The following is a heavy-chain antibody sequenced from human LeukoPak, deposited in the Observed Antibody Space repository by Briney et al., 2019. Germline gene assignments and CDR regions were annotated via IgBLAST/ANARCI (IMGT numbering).Heavy chain of an antibody. V-gene: IGHV4-30-4*08. Sequence: SXTLSLTCTVSGGSISSGDYYWSWIRQPPGKGLEWIGYIYYSGSTYYNPSIKSRVTISVDTSKNQFSLKLSSVTAADTAVYYCARSPGVVVRLDWFDPWGQGTLVTVSS. J-gene: IGHJ5*02. D-gene: IGHD2-2*01. CDR2: IYYSGST. CDR3: ARSPGVVVRLDWFDP. CDR1: GGSISSGDYY.